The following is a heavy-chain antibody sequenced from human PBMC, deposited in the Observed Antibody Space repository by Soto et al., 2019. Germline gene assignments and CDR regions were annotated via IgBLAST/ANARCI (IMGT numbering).Heavy chain of an antibody. V-gene: IGHV1-18*01. CDR2: INPYNGKT. CDR3: ARRYGDPSSYAGFDS. J-gene: IGHJ4*02. D-gene: IGHD2-21*02. Sequence: QVQLVQSGGEVKEPGASVKVSCKASGYTFTTYSISWVRQAPGQGLEWVGWINPYNGKTNQAQKVQGRVTMSTDPSTSKAYMEVRSLRSDDTAVYYCARRYGDPSSYAGFDSWGQGTLVTVSS. CDR1: GYTFTTYS.